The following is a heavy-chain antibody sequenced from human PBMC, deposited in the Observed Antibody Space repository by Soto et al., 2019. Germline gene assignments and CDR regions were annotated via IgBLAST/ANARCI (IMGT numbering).Heavy chain of an antibody. D-gene: IGHD2-15*01. CDR1: GFTFSSYA. V-gene: IGHV3-23*01. CDR3: AKDEGYCSGGSCYYYYGMDV. Sequence: GGSLRLSCAASGFTFSSYAMSWVRQAPGKGLEWVSAISGSGGNTYYADSVKGRFTISRDNSKNTLYLQMNSLRAEDTAVYYCAKDEGYCSGGSCYYYYGMDVWGQGTTVTVSS. CDR2: ISGSGGNT. J-gene: IGHJ6*02.